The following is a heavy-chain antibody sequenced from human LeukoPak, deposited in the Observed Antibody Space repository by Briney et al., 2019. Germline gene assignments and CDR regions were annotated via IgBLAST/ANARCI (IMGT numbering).Heavy chain of an antibody. Sequence: SETLSLTCTVSGGSISSSSYYWGWIRQPPGKGLEWIGSIYYSGSTNYNPSLKSRVTISVDTSKNQFSLKLSSVTAADTAVYYCARVHGDYGSKYYYYMDVWGKGTTVTVSS. CDR3: ARVHGDYGSKYYYYMDV. CDR2: IYYSGST. J-gene: IGHJ6*03. CDR1: GGSISSSSYY. D-gene: IGHD4-17*01. V-gene: IGHV4-39*07.